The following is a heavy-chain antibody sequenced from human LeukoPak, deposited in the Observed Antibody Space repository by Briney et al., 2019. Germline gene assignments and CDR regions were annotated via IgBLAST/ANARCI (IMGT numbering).Heavy chain of an antibody. CDR2: VDPEDGET. D-gene: IGHD1-26*01. CDR3: ATGLGSGSYPPDYYYYYMDV. Sequence: GATVKLSCKASGYTFTYYYMHWVQQAPGKGLEWMGRVDPEDGETIYAEKFQGRVTITADTSTDTAYMELSSLRSEDTAVYYCATGLGSGSYPPDYYYYYMDVWGKGTTVTVSS. CDR1: GYTFTYYY. J-gene: IGHJ6*03. V-gene: IGHV1-69-2*01.